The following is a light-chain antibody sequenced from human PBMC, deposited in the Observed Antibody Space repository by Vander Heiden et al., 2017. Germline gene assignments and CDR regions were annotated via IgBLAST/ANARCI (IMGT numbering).Light chain of an antibody. Sequence: EIVMTQSPATLSVSPGERATLSCRASQSVSTNLAWYQQKPGQAPRLLIFAASTRAPAVPERISGSGSGATCVLITSSLQSADFSAFYGCQYDSKPPLTFGRGTKVAIK. CDR2: AAS. CDR1: QSVSTN. V-gene: IGKV3-15*01. J-gene: IGKJ1*01. CDR3: CQYDSKPPLT.